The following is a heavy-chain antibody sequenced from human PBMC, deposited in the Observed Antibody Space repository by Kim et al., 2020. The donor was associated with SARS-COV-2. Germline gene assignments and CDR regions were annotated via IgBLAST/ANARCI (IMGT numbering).Heavy chain of an antibody. CDR3: ARGFDFWSGYYSRIDY. V-gene: IGHV1-2*02. Sequence: KFQGRVTMTRDTSISTAYMELSRLRSDDTAVYYCARGFDFWSGYYSRIDYWGQGTLVTVSS. J-gene: IGHJ4*02. D-gene: IGHD3-3*01.